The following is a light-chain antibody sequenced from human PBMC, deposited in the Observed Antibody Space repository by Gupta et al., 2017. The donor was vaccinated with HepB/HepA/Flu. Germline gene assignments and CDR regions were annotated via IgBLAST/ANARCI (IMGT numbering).Light chain of an antibody. CDR2: DSS. V-gene: IGKV3-11*01. Sequence: EVVLTQSPATLSLSPGERATLSCRASQSVSSYLAWYQQKPGQAPRLLIYDSSNRATGIPARFSGSGSGTDFTLTISSLEPEDSAVYYCQQRNNWPLTFGQGTQLEIK. J-gene: IGKJ5*01. CDR3: QQRNNWPLT. CDR1: QSVSSY.